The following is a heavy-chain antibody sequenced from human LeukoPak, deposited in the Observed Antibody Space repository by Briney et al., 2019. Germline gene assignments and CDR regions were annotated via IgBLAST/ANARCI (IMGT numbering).Heavy chain of an antibody. CDR3: AKSDWPTSYYYGMDV. CDR1: GFTFSSCG. CDR2: ISYDGSNK. Sequence: GGSLRLSCAASGFTFSSCGMHWVRHAPGKGLEWVAVISYDGSNKYYADSVKGRFTISRDNSKNTLYLQMNSLRAEDTAVYYCAKSDWPTSYYYGMDVWGQGTTVTVSS. D-gene: IGHD3/OR15-3a*01. J-gene: IGHJ6*02. V-gene: IGHV3-30*18.